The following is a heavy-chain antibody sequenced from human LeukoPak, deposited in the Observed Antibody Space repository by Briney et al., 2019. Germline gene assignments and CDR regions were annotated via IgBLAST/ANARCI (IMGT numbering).Heavy chain of an antibody. Sequence: SVKVSCKASGGTFSSYAISWVRQAPGQGLEWMGGIIPIFGTANYAQKFQGRVTITADKSTSTAYMELSSLRSEDTAVYYCASLNCGGDCQADPWGQGTLVTVSS. V-gene: IGHV1-69*06. D-gene: IGHD2-21*02. CDR1: GGTFSSYA. CDR2: IIPIFGTA. J-gene: IGHJ5*02. CDR3: ASLNCGGDCQADP.